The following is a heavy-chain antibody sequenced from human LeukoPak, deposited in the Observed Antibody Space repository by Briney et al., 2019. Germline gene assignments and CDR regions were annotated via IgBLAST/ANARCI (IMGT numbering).Heavy chain of an antibody. V-gene: IGHV3-48*03. CDR3: ARGSTGRHNALDV. CDR2: ISSGDPTI. Sequence: PGGSLRLSCAASGFIFSTYEMNWVRQAPGKGLQWVSYISSGDPTIYYADSVKGRFTISRDNAKNSLYLQMSSLRAEDTAVYYCARGSTGRHNALDVWGQGTTVTVSS. J-gene: IGHJ6*02. D-gene: IGHD1-14*01. CDR1: GFIFSTYE.